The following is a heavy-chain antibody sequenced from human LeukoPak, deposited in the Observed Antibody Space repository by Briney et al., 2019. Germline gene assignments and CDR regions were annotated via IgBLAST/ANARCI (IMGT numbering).Heavy chain of an antibody. J-gene: IGHJ4*02. CDR1: GFTFSSYW. Sequence: GGSLRLSCAASGFTFSSYWMHWVRQAPGKGLVWVSRINTDGSSTTYADSVKGRFTISRDNAQNTLYLQMNSLRAEDTAAYYCARFGPSGYSFDYWGQGTLVTVSS. CDR2: INTDGSST. D-gene: IGHD3-3*01. V-gene: IGHV3-74*01. CDR3: ARFGPSGYSFDY.